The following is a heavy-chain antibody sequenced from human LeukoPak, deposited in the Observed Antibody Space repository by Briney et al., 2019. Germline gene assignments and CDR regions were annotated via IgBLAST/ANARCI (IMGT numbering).Heavy chain of an antibody. V-gene: IGHV3-7*03. Sequence: PGGSLRLSCAASGFTFSSYWMSWVRQAPGKGLEWVANIKQDGSEKYYVDSVKGRFTISRDNAKNSLYLQMNSLRAEDMALYYCAKSGYCGSTSCYLQHWGQGTLVTVSS. D-gene: IGHD2-2*01. CDR3: AKSGYCGSTSCYLQH. J-gene: IGHJ1*01. CDR1: GFTFSSYW. CDR2: IKQDGSEK.